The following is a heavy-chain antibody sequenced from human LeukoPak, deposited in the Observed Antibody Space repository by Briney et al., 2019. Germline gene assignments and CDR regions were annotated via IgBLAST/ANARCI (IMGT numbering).Heavy chain of an antibody. D-gene: IGHD2-2*01. V-gene: IGHV3-48*01. Sequence: GGSLRLSCAASGFTFSSYTMNWVRQPPGKGLEWVSNIGTSSTTIYYADSVKGRFTISRDNAKNSLYLQMNSLRAEDTAVCYCAKDLPALEYWGQGTLVTVSS. CDR2: IGTSSTTI. CDR1: GFTFSSYT. CDR3: AKDLPALEY. J-gene: IGHJ4*02.